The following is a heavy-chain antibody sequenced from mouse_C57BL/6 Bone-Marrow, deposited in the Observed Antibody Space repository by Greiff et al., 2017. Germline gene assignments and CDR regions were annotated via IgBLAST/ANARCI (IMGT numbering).Heavy chain of an antibody. CDR2: IRNKANGYTT. V-gene: IGHV7-3*01. J-gene: IGHJ4*01. D-gene: IGHD3-2*02. CDR3: ASLSAAMDY. CDR1: GFTFTDYY. Sequence: VQLKESGGGLVQPGGSLSLSCAASGFTFTDYYMSWVRQPPGKALEWLGFIRNKANGYTTEYSASVKGRFTISRDNSQSILYLQMNALRAEDSATYYCASLSAAMDYWGQGTSVTVSS.